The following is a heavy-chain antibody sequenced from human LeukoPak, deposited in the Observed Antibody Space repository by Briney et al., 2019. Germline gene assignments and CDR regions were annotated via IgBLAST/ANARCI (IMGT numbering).Heavy chain of an antibody. CDR1: GFTFSSYS. CDR3: ARDATDSSGYYGLDAFDI. Sequence: GSLRLSCAASGFTFSSYSMNWVRQAPGKGLEWVSSISSSSSYIYYADSVKGRFTISRDNAKNSLYLQMNSLRAEDTAVYYCARDATDSSGYYGLDAFDIWGQGTMVTASS. D-gene: IGHD3-22*01. CDR2: ISSSSSYI. J-gene: IGHJ3*02. V-gene: IGHV3-21*01.